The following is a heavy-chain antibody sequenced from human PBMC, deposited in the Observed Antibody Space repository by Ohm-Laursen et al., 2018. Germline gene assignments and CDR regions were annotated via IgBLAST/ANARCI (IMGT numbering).Heavy chain of an antibody. CDR3: ARPMTTVTTTPFDY. J-gene: IGHJ4*02. CDR1: GFTFSNYA. V-gene: IGHV3-23*01. CDR2: ISGSGGNT. D-gene: IGHD4-17*01. Sequence: SLRLSCTASGFTFSNYAMSWVRQAPGKGLEWVSGISGSGGNTYYTDSVKGRFTISRDNSKNTVSLQMNSLRAEDTAVYYCARPMTTVTTTPFDYWGQGTLVTVSS.